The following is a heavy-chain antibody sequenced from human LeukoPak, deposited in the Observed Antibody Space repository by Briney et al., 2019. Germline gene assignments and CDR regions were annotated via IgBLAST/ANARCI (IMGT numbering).Heavy chain of an antibody. CDR1: GGSLSSPNSH. J-gene: IGHJ5*02. Sequence: SDTLSLTCIVSGGSLSSPNSHWSWIRPPPGKGLEWIGNVYYIGTTSYNSSLKSRVTISVDTSKNQFSLEVTSVTAADTAVYYCARNTSSSPWFDPWGQGTLVTVTS. V-gene: IGHV4-61*01. D-gene: IGHD6-6*01. CDR3: ARNTSSSPWFDP. CDR2: VYYIGTT.